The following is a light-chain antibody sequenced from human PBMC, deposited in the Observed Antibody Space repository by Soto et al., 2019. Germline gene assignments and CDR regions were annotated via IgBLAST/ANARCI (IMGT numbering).Light chain of an antibody. V-gene: IGLV2-14*03. CDR2: DVN. CDR3: GSYTTSGSVV. CDR1: SSDVGAYNY. J-gene: IGLJ2*01. Sequence: QSVLTQPASVSGSPGQSIAISCIGTSSDVGAYNYVSWYQHHPGKAPKLVIYDVNNRPSGVSNRFSGSKSGNTASLTISGLQAEDEADYYCGSYTTSGSVVFGGGTKVTVL.